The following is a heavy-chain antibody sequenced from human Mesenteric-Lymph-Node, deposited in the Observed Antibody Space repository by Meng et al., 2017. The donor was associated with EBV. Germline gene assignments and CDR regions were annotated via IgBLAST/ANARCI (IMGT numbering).Heavy chain of an antibody. J-gene: IGHJ4*02. D-gene: IGHD3-10*01. V-gene: IGHV4-34*02. CDR1: GEAFSDYY. Sequence: VWLKQWGAGLLKPPETLSLTCAVYGEAFSDYYWTWLRQTPGKGLEWIGEVHRSGSTNYNPSLKSRVIISIDTSKNQFSLKLTSVTAADTAVYYCARALYSNSYYGSLSYWGLGTLVTVSS. CDR2: VHRSGST. CDR3: ARALYSNSYYGSLSY.